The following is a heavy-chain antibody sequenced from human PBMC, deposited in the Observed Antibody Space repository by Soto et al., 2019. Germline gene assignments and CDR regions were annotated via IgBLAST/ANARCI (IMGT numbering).Heavy chain of an antibody. D-gene: IGHD3-3*01. CDR2: INAGNGNT. CDR3: ARDYDFWSGYSYNWFDP. J-gene: IGHJ5*02. V-gene: IGHV1-3*01. CDR1: GYTFTSYA. Sequence: GASVKVSCKASGYTFTSYAMHWVRQAPGQRLEWMGWINAGNGNTKYSQKFQGRVTTTRDTSASTAYMELSSLRSEDTAVYYCARDYDFWSGYSYNWFDPWGQGTLVTVSS.